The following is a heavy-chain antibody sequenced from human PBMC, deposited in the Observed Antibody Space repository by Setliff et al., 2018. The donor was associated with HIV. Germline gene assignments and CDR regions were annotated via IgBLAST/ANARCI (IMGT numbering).Heavy chain of an antibody. Sequence: PSETLSLTCSVSGGSIEFSSYYWGWIRQPPGKGLEWIGSVYYSGSTYYNPSLKSRVTISVDTSKNQFSLKLSSVTAADTAVYYCARREYYYDSSGYYYVNWYFDLWGRGTLVTVSA. D-gene: IGHD3-22*01. CDR2: VYYSGST. V-gene: IGHV4-39*01. J-gene: IGHJ2*01. CDR1: GGSIEFSSYY. CDR3: ARREYYYDSSGYYYVNWYFDL.